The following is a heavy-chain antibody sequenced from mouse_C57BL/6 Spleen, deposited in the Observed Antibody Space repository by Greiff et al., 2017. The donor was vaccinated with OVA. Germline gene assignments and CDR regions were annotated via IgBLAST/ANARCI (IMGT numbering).Heavy chain of an antibody. CDR3: ARYDYDSLYAMDY. CDR2: INYDGSST. J-gene: IGHJ4*01. V-gene: IGHV5-16*01. D-gene: IGHD2-4*01. CDR1: GFTFSDYY. Sequence: EVQRVESEGGLVQPGSSMKLSCTASGFTFSDYYMDWVRQVPEKGLEWVANINYDGSSTYYLDFLKSRFIISRDNAKNILYLQMSSLKSEDTATYYCARYDYDSLYAMDYWGQGTSVTVSS.